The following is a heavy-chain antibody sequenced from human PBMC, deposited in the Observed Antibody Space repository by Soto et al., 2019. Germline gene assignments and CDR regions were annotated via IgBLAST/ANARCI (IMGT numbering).Heavy chain of an antibody. V-gene: IGHV3-23*01. Sequence: RGSLRLSCAASGFTFSSYAMSWVRQAPGKGLEWVSAISGSGGSTYYADSVKGRFTISRDNSKNTLYLQMNSLRAEDTAVYYCAKAKEMYGSGSYDYWGQGTLVTVSS. D-gene: IGHD3-10*01. CDR1: GFTFSSYA. CDR3: AKAKEMYGSGSYDY. CDR2: ISGSGGST. J-gene: IGHJ4*02.